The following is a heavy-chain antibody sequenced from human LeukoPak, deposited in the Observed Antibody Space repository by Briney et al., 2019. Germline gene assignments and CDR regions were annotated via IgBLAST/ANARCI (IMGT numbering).Heavy chain of an antibody. CDR3: ARELDAAAGPLYCYYYMDV. CDR2: IYYSGST. D-gene: IGHD6-13*01. J-gene: IGHJ6*03. Sequence: SETLSLTCTVSGGSISSSSYYWGWIRQPPGKGLEWIGSIYYSGSTYYNPSLKSRVTISVDTSKNQFPLKLSSVTAADTAVYYCARELDAAAGPLYCYYYMDVWGKGTTVTVSS. V-gene: IGHV4-39*02. CDR1: GGSISSSSYY.